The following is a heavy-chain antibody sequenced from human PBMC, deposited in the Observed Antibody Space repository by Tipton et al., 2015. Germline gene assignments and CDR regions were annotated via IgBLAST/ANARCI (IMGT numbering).Heavy chain of an antibody. D-gene: IGHD4-23*01. CDR2: VYYSGST. Sequence: TLSLTCTVSGGYISRSTYYWGWIRQPPGKGLEWIGSVYYSGSTYSNPSLKSRVTISGDTSKNQFSLKLSSVTAADTAVYYCARDVDDYGGNSGPREYYGKDVWGQGTTVTVSS. V-gene: IGHV4-39*07. CDR3: ARDVDDYGGNSGPREYYGKDV. J-gene: IGHJ6*02. CDR1: GGYISRSTYY.